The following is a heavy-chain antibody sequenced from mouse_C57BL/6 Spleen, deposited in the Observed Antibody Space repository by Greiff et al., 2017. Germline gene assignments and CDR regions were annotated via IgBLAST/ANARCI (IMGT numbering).Heavy chain of an antibody. V-gene: IGHV1-64*01. D-gene: IGHD3-1*01. J-gene: IGHJ4*01. Sequence: QVQLQQPGAELVKPGASVKLSCKASGYTFTSYWMHWVKQRPGQGLEWIGMIHPNSGSTNYNEKFKSKATLTVDKSSSTAYMQLSSLTSEDSAVYYCARAQLHYYARDYWGQGTSVTVSS. CDR2: IHPNSGST. CDR1: GYTFTSYW. CDR3: ARAQLHYYARDY.